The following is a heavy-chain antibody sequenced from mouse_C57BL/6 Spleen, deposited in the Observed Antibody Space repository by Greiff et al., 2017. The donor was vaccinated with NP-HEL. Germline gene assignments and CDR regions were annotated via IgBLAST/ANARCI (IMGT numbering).Heavy chain of an antibody. J-gene: IGHJ2*01. V-gene: IGHV5-4*01. CDR2: ISDGGSYT. Sequence: EVQVVESGGGLVKPGGSLKLSCAASGFTFSSYAMSWVRQTPEKRLEWVATISDGGSYTYYPDNVKGRFTISRDNAKNNLYLQMSHLKSEDTAMYYCARERGNYLYFDYWGQGTTLTVSS. D-gene: IGHD2-1*01. CDR3: ARERGNYLYFDY. CDR1: GFTFSSYA.